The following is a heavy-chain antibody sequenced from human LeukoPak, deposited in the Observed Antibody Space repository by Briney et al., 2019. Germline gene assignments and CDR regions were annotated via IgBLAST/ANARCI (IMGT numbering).Heavy chain of an antibody. D-gene: IGHD1-26*01. CDR2: IYRSGST. CDR1: GYSISNGYY. V-gene: IGHV4-38-2*02. Sequence: ASETLSLTCIVSGYSISNGYYWGWIRQPPGKGLEWIGTIYRSGSTYSNPSLRGRVTISVDTSKNQFSLKLSSVTAADTAVYYCARTGAGYYYYYMDVWGKGTTVTVSS. J-gene: IGHJ6*03. CDR3: ARTGAGYYYYYMDV.